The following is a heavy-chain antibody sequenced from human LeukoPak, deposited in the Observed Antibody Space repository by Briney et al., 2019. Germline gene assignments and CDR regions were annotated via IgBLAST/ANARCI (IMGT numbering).Heavy chain of an antibody. V-gene: IGHV4-34*01. Sequence: SETLSLTCDVYGASFTGYYWSWLRQSPGKGLEWIGEMNQRGSMNYNPSLKGRVTISVDRSKNQFSLKLSSVTAADTAVYYCARELELRYWGQGTLVTVSS. D-gene: IGHD1-7*01. CDR2: MNQRGSM. CDR3: ARELELRY. J-gene: IGHJ4*02. CDR1: GASFTGYY.